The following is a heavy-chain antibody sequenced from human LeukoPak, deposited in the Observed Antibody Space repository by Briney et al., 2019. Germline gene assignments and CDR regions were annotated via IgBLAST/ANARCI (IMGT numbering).Heavy chain of an antibody. D-gene: IGHD3-22*01. Sequence: GGSLRLSCAASGFTFTNAWMSWVRQAPGKGLEWVANIKQDGSEKYYVDSVKGRFTISRDNAKNSLYLQMNSLRAEDTAVYYCARDYGAYYYDSSGSLWGQGTLVTVSS. CDR2: IKQDGSEK. J-gene: IGHJ4*02. CDR1: GFTFTNAW. CDR3: ARDYGAYYYDSSGSL. V-gene: IGHV3-7*01.